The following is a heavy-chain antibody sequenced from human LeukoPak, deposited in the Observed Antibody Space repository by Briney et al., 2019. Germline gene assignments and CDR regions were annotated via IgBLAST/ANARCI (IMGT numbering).Heavy chain of an antibody. Sequence: GASVKVSCKASGGTFSSYAISWVRQAPGQGLEWMGGIIPIFGTANYAQKFQGRVTITADESTSTAYMELSSLRSEDTAVYYCARDRGVVVPAATGRDPVGVAFDIWGQGTMVTVSS. CDR3: ARDRGVVVPAATGRDPVGVAFDI. D-gene: IGHD2-2*01. V-gene: IGHV1-69*13. CDR2: IIPIFGTA. J-gene: IGHJ3*02. CDR1: GGTFSSYA.